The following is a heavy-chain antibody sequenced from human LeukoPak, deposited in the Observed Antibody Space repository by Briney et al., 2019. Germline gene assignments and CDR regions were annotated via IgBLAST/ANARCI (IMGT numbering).Heavy chain of an antibody. CDR3: ARDYGSGSYFFYYFDY. CDR2: IIGNGGST. Sequence: GVSLRLSCAASGLTFDDYAMHWVRQAPGKGLEWVSLIIGNGGSTYYADSVKGRFTISRDDAKNSLYLQMNSLRDEDTAVYYCARDYGSGSYFFYYFDYWGQGTLVTVSS. D-gene: IGHD3-10*01. J-gene: IGHJ4*02. V-gene: IGHV3-43*02. CDR1: GLTFDDYA.